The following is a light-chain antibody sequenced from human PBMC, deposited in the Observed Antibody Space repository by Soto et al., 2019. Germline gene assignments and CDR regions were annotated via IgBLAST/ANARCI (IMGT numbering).Light chain of an antibody. J-gene: IGLJ1*01. CDR2: DVS. Sequence: QSALTQPASVSGSPGQSITISCTGTSSDVGGYNYVSWYQQHPGKAPNLMIYDVSNRPSGVSNRFSGSKSGNTASLPISGLQADDEADYYCSSYTTSSTYVFGTGTKLTVL. V-gene: IGLV2-14*03. CDR3: SSYTTSSTYV. CDR1: SSDVGGYNY.